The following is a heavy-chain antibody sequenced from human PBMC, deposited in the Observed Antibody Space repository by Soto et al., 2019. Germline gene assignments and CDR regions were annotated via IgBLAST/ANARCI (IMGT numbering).Heavy chain of an antibody. CDR1: GFTFSSYG. V-gene: IGHV3-30*18. CDR2: ISYDGSNK. J-gene: IGHJ6*03. D-gene: IGHD6-13*01. CDR3: AKDGQQLTSYYYYYMDV. Sequence: GGSLRLSCAASGFTFSSYGMHWVRQAPGKGLEWVAVISYDGSNKYYADSVKGRFTISRDNSKNTLYLQMNSLRAEDTAVYYCAKDGQQLTSYYYYYMDVWGKGTTVTVSS.